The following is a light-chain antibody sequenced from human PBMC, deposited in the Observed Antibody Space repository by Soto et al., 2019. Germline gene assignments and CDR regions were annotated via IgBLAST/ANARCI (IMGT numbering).Light chain of an antibody. V-gene: IGKV3-20*01. CDR1: QSVTSNY. J-gene: IGKJ1*01. CDR3: QLYGTSLWT. Sequence: EIVLTQSPGTLSLSPGERATLSCRASQSVTSNYVAWYQQKPGQAPRLLIYTASRRATGIPDRFSGSGSGTDFTLTISRLEPEDFAVYYCQLYGTSLWTFGQGTKVDIK. CDR2: TAS.